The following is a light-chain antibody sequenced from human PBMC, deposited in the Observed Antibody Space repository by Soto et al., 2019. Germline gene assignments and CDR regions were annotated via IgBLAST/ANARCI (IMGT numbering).Light chain of an antibody. CDR3: KQYNTDSRMWT. V-gene: IGKV1-5*03. Sequence: DIQMTQSPSTLSASVGDRGTITCRASQSISSWLAWYQDKPVKAPRLLIYEASSLESGVPSRFSGSGFGTEFTLSIRGLQPEDFANYYCKQYNTDSRMWTFGQGTKVDIK. CDR2: EAS. J-gene: IGKJ1*01. CDR1: QSISSW.